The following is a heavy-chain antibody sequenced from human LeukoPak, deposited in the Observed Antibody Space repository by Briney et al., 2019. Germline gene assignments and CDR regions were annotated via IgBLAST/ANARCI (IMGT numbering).Heavy chain of an antibody. V-gene: IGHV1-18*01. D-gene: IGHD6-13*01. Sequence: VASVKVSCKASGYTFTSYGISWVRQAPGQALEWMGWISGYNGNTNYAQKLQGRVTMTTDTSTSTAYMELRSLRSDDTAVYYCARDILSSWYDYWGQGTLVTVSS. CDR2: ISGYNGNT. CDR1: GYTFTSYG. CDR3: ARDILSSWYDY. J-gene: IGHJ4*02.